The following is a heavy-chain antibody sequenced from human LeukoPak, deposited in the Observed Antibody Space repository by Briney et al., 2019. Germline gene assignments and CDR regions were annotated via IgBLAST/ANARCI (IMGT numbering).Heavy chain of an antibody. CDR1: GYTFTSYD. CDR3: ASTGIAAAGTVDY. D-gene: IGHD6-13*01. CDR2: MNPNSGNT. V-gene: IGHV1-8*03. Sequence: VASVKVSCKASGYTFTSYDINRVRQATGQGLEWMGWMNPNSGNTGYAQKFQGRVTITRNTSISTAYMELSSLRSEDTAVYYCASTGIAAAGTVDYWGQGTLVTVSS. J-gene: IGHJ4*02.